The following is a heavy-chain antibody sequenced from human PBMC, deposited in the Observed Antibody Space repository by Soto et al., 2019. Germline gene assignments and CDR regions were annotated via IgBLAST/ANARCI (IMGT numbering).Heavy chain of an antibody. J-gene: IGHJ4*02. Sequence: PGGSLRLSCAASGFTFSSYWMSWVRQAPGKGLEWVANIKQDGSEKYYVDSVKGRFTISRDNAKNSLYLQMNSLRAEDTAVYYCARDKRYCSGGSCYRLDYWGQETLVTVSS. CDR2: IKQDGSEK. D-gene: IGHD2-15*01. CDR1: GFTFSSYW. V-gene: IGHV3-7*05. CDR3: ARDKRYCSGGSCYRLDY.